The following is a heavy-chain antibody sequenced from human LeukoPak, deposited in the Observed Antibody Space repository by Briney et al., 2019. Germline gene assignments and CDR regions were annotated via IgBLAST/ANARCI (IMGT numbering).Heavy chain of an antibody. D-gene: IGHD4-23*01. Sequence: PGGSLRLSCAASGFTFGTYGMHWVRQAPGKGLEWVAVIWYDGSEKYYADSVRGRFTISRDNSENTLYLQMDSLRAEDTALYYCARAVGPFDYWGQGTLVTVSS. J-gene: IGHJ4*02. CDR2: IWYDGSEK. CDR1: GFTFGTYG. V-gene: IGHV3-33*01. CDR3: ARAVGPFDY.